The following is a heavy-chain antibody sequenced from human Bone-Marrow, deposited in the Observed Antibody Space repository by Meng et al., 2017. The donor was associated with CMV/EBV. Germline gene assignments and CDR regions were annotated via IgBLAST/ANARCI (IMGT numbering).Heavy chain of an antibody. CDR1: GFTFSSYW. J-gene: IGHJ4*02. CDR3: ARALRFDY. Sequence: GESLKISCAASGFTFSSYWMHWVRQAPGKGLEWVSYISSSSSTIYYADSVKGRFTISRDNAKNSLYLQMNSLRAEDTAVYYCARALRFDYWGQGTLVTVSS. CDR2: ISSSSSTI. V-gene: IGHV3-48*04.